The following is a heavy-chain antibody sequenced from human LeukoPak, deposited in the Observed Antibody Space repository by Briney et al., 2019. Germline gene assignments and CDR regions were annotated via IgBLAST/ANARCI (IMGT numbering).Heavy chain of an antibody. CDR2: ISYDGSDK. V-gene: IGHV3-30*18. Sequence: PGGSLRLSCAASGFTFNNYGMHWVRQAPGKGLEWVAVISYDGSDKYYADSVKGRFTISRDNSKNTLYLQLNNLRTEDTAVYFCAKVDYWGQGTLVTVSS. CDR3: AKVDY. CDR1: GFTFNNYG. J-gene: IGHJ4*02.